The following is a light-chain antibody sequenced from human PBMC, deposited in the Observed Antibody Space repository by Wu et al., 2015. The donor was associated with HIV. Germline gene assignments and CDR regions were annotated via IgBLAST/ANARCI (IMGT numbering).Light chain of an antibody. J-gene: IGKJ4*01. CDR1: QSVSSY. CDR3: QQYGSSLLT. V-gene: IGKV3-20*01. CDR2: GAS. Sequence: EIVLTQSPGTLSLSPGERATLSCRASQSVSSYLAWYQQKPGQAPRLLIYGASGRAIGIPDRFSGSGSGTDFTLAISRLEPEDFAVYYCQQYGSSLLTFGGGPKVEDQT.